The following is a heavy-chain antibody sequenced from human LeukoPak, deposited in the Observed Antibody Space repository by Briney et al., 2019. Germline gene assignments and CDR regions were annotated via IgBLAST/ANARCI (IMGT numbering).Heavy chain of an antibody. V-gene: IGHV3-9*01. J-gene: IGHJ4*02. CDR1: GFTFDDYA. CDR3: ARESAVAGTFDY. Sequence: QPGRSLRLSCAASGFTFDDYAMHWVRQAPGKGLEWVSGISWNSGSIGYADSVKGRFTISRDNAKNSLYLQMNSLRAEDTALYYCARESAVAGTFDYWGQGTLVTVSS. D-gene: IGHD6-19*01. CDR2: ISWNSGSI.